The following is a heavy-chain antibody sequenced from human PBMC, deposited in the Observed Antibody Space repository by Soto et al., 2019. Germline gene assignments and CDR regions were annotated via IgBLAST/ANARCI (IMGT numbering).Heavy chain of an antibody. Sequence: SVKVSCKASGGTFSSYTISWVRQAPGQGLEWMGRIIPILVIANYAQKFQGRVTITADKSTSTAYMELSSLSFEDTAVYYCARIPNSGYDDYWGQGTLVTVSS. D-gene: IGHD5-12*01. CDR1: GGTFSSYT. V-gene: IGHV1-69*02. CDR2: IIPILVIA. CDR3: ARIPNSGYDDY. J-gene: IGHJ4*02.